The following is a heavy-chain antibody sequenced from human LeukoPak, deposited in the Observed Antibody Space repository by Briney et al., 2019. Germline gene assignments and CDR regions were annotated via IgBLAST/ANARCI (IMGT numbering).Heavy chain of an antibody. CDR2: IYYSGST. Sequence: SETLSLTCTVSGGSISGSSYYWGWIRQPPGKGLEWIGSIYYSGSTYYNPSLKSRVTISVDTSKNQFSLKLNSVTAADTAVYYCARDGSMVRGVITFWGQGTLVTVSS. J-gene: IGHJ4*02. CDR3: ARDGSMVRGVITF. CDR1: GGSISGSSYY. V-gene: IGHV4-39*07. D-gene: IGHD3-10*01.